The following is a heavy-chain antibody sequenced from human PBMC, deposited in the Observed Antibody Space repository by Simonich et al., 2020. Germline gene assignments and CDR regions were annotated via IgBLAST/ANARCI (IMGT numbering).Heavy chain of an antibody. J-gene: IGHJ6*02. Sequence: QVQLQESGPGLVKPSETLSLTCAVSGYSISSGYYWGWIRQPPGKGLEWIGSIYHSWSTYYTPTLKSRVTISVDTSKNQFSLKLSSVTAADTAVYYCARVGYSNYYYYGMDVWGQGTTVTVSS. V-gene: IGHV4-38-2*01. CDR1: GYSISSGYY. CDR3: ARVGYSNYYYYGMDV. D-gene: IGHD6-13*01. CDR2: IYHSWST.